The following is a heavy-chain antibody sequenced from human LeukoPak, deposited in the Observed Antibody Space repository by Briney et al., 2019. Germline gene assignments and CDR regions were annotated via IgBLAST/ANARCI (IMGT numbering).Heavy chain of an antibody. J-gene: IGHJ6*03. D-gene: IGHD3-10*01. CDR1: GYTFSSYA. Sequence: GSLRLSCAASGYTFSSYAMHWVRQAPGKGLEYVSAISSNGGSTYYANSVKGRFTISRDNSKNTLYLQKGSLRAEDMAVYYCARDFPSITMVRGVMDYYYYMDVWGKGTTVTISS. V-gene: IGHV3-64*01. CDR2: ISSNGGST. CDR3: ARDFPSITMVRGVMDYYYYMDV.